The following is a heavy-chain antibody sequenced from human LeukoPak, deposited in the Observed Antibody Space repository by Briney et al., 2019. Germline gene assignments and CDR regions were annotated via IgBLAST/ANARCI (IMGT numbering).Heavy chain of an antibody. J-gene: IGHJ6*03. CDR2: IYPSGST. Sequence: SETLSLTCTVSGYSISSGYYWGWIRQPPGKGLEWIGSIYPSGSTYYYPSLKSRVTISLDTSKNQFSLKLSSVTAADTAVYYCARGGGWFGELLDYYYYYMDVWGKGTTVTISS. CDR3: ARGGGWFGELLDYYYYYMDV. D-gene: IGHD3-10*01. CDR1: GYSISSGYY. V-gene: IGHV4-38-2*02.